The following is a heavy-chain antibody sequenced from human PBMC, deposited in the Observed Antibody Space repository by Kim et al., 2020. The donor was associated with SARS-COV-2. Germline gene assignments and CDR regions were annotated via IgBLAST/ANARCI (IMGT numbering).Heavy chain of an antibody. D-gene: IGHD2-15*01. J-gene: IGHJ6*02. CDR3: ARGRGGHCSGGSCRGYYYYGMDV. V-gene: IGHV4-34*01. CDR2: INHSGST. Sequence: SETLSLTCAVYGGSFSGYYWSWIRQPPGKGLEWIGEINHSGSTNYNPSLKSRVTISVDTSKNQFSLKLSSVTAADTAVYYCARGRGGHCSGGSCRGYYYYGMDVWGQGTTVTVSS. CDR1: GGSFSGYY.